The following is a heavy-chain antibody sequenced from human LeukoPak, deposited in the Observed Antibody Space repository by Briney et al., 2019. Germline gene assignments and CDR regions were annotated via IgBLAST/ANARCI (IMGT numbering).Heavy chain of an antibody. CDR3: ARVYYYGSGSYLDY. Sequence: GGSLRLSCAASGFTFGDYGMSWVHQAPGKGLEWVSGINWNGGSTGYADSVKGRFTIARDNAKNSLYLQMNSLRAEDTALYDWARVYYYGSGSYLDYWGQGTLVTVSS. V-gene: IGHV3-20*01. J-gene: IGHJ4*02. CDR1: GFTFGDYG. D-gene: IGHD3-10*01. CDR2: INWNGGST.